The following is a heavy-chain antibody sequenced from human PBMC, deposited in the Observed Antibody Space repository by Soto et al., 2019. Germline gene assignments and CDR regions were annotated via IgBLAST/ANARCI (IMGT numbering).Heavy chain of an antibody. CDR1: GGTFSSYA. D-gene: IGHD2-2*01. J-gene: IGHJ5*02. CDR2: IIPIIGTA. CDR3: ARDLYCSSTSCGGWFDP. V-gene: IGHV1-69*13. Sequence: SVKVSCKASGGTFSSYAISWVRQAPGQGLEWMGGIIPIIGTANYAQKFQGRVTITADASTSTAYMELSSLRSDDTAVYYCARDLYCSSTSCGGWFDPWGQGTLVTVSS.